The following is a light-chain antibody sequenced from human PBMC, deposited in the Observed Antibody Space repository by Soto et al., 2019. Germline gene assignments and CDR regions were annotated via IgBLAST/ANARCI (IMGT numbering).Light chain of an antibody. Sequence: ENVLTQSPGTLSLSPGERATLSCRASQSVGSSYLAWYQQKPGQAPRLVIYSTSSRATGIPDRFSGSGSGTDFTLTISRLEPEDFAVYYCQQYDSPIWTFGQGTKVEIK. V-gene: IGKV3-20*01. CDR2: STS. CDR3: QQYDSPIWT. CDR1: QSVGSSY. J-gene: IGKJ1*01.